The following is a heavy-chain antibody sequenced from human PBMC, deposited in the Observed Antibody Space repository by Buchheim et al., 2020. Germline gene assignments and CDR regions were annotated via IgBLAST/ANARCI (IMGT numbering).Heavy chain of an antibody. CDR3: AKDKSRRVGFRATNYYYGMDV. Sequence: QVQLVESGGGVVQPGRSLRLSCAASGFTFSSYGMHWVRQAPGKGLEWVAVISYDGSNKYYADSVKGRFTISRDNSKNTLYLQMNSLRAEDTAVYYCAKDKSRRVGFRATNYYYGMDVWGQGTT. V-gene: IGHV3-30*18. CDR2: ISYDGSNK. J-gene: IGHJ6*02. CDR1: GFTFSSYG. D-gene: IGHD1-26*01.